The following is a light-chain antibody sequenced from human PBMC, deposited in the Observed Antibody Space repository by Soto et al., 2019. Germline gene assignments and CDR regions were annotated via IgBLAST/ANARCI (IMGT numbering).Light chain of an antibody. CDR1: SSDIGGYNY. CDR2: EVT. CDR3: SSYTSTSTPVV. V-gene: IGLV2-14*01. Sequence: QSALTQPASLSGSPGQSITISCTGTSSDIGGYNYVSWYQQHPGKAPKLMIYEVTNRPSGVSSRFSGSKSDNTASLTISGLLAEDEADYYCSSYTSTSTPVVFGGGTQLTVL. J-gene: IGLJ2*01.